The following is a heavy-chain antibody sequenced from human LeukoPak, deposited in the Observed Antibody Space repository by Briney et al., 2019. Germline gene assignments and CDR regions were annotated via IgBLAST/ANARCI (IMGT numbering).Heavy chain of an antibody. CDR2: INPSGGST. CDR3: ARADERWLQRFDY. D-gene: IGHD5-24*01. CDR1: GYTFTSHH. Sequence: ASVKVSCKASGYTFTSHHMHWVRQPPGQGLEWMGIINPSGGSTNYAQRLQGRVTMTTDTSTSTAYMELRSLRSDDTAVYYCARADERWLQRFDYWGQGTLVTVSS. J-gene: IGHJ4*02. V-gene: IGHV1-46*01.